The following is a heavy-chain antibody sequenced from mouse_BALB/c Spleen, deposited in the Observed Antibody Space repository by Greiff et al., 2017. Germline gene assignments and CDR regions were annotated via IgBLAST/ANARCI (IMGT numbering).Heavy chain of an antibody. CDR2: FHPYNDDT. J-gene: IGHJ4*01. CDR3: ARVGYDYDGYAMDY. CDR1: GYTFTTYP. Sequence: QVQLQQSGAELVKPGASVKMSCKAFGYTFTTYPIEWMKQNHGKSLEWIGNFHPYNDDTKYNEKFKGKATLTADKSSSTAYMQLSSLTSENSAVYFCARVGYDYDGYAMDYWGQGTSVTVSS. V-gene: IGHV1-47*01. D-gene: IGHD2-4*01.